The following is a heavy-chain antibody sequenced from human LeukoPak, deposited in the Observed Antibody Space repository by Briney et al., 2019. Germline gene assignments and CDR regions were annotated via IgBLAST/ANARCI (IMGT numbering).Heavy chain of an antibody. J-gene: IGHJ3*02. CDR1: GFTVSSNY. CDR3: ARAVPGHPGHAFDI. CDR2: IYSGGNT. V-gene: IGHV3-66*01. D-gene: IGHD6-19*01. Sequence: PGGSLRLSCAASGFTVSSNYMSWVRQAPGKGLEWLSVIYSGGNTYYADSVKGRFTISRDNSKNTLYLQMNSLRVEDTAVYYCARAVPGHPGHAFDIWGQGTVVIVSS.